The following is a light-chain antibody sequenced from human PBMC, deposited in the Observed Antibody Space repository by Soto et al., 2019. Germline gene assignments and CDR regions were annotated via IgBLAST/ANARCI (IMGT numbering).Light chain of an antibody. V-gene: IGKV3-20*01. CDR2: GAS. Sequence: EIVLTQSPGTLYLSPGERATLSCRASQSVSSSYLAWYQQKPRQAPRHLIYGASSRATAIPDRFSGSGSVTAFTLTISRLEPEDFVVYYCQQYGSSPPYTFGQGTKLEIK. CDR3: QQYGSSPPYT. CDR1: QSVSSSY. J-gene: IGKJ2*01.